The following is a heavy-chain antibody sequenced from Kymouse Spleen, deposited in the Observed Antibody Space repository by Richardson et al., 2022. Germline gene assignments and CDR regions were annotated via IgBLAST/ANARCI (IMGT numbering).Heavy chain of an antibody. J-gene: IGHJ4*02. D-gene: IGHD3-9*01. CDR2: INHSGST. CDR1: GGSFSGYY. CDR3: ARWGILTGYYFDY. Sequence: QVQLQQWGAGLLKPSETLSLTCAVYGGSFSGYYWSWIRQPPGKGLEWIGEINHSGSTNYNPSLKSRVTISVDTSKNQFSLKLSSVTAADTAVYYCARWGILTGYYFDYWGQGTLVTVSS. V-gene: IGHV4-34*01.